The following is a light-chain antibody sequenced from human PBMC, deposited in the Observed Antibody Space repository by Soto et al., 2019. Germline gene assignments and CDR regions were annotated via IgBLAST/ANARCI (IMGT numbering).Light chain of an antibody. J-gene: IGKJ4*01. CDR1: QNIDIW. CDR2: DAS. V-gene: IGKV1-5*01. CDR3: EMQRRCPVV. Sequence: DIQMTQSPSTLSASVGDRVTITCRASQNIDIWLSWYQQKPGKAPSLLIYDASNLKSGVRSRFSGSGSGTEISLTVNRLQSDVSCSQYREMQRRCPVVVGGGTKVDIK.